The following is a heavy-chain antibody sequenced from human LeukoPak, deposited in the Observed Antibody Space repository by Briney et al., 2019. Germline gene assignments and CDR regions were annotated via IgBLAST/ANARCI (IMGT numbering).Heavy chain of an antibody. D-gene: IGHD3-22*01. J-gene: IGHJ4*02. CDR2: IYYSGST. CDR3: ARGVVGLGPNFDY. CDR1: GGLLSGYS. V-gene: IGHV4-30-4*08. Sequence: SETLSLTCVVSGGLLSGYSWTWIRQPPGKGLEWIGYIYYSGSTCYNPSLKSRVTISVDTSKNQFSLKLSSVTAADTAVYYCARGVVGLGPNFDYWGQGTLVTVSS.